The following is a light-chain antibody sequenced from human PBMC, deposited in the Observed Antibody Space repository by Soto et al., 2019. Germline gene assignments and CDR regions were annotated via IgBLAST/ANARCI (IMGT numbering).Light chain of an antibody. Sequence: EIVMTQSPATLSVSPGETATLSCRASQSVIRNLAWYQQKPGQVPRLLIYGASTRVTGVPARFSGSGSGTEFTLTISSLQSEDFALYYCHQYNYSPRSFGQGTKVDIK. CDR2: GAS. V-gene: IGKV3-15*01. CDR3: HQYNYSPRS. CDR1: QSVIRN. J-gene: IGKJ1*01.